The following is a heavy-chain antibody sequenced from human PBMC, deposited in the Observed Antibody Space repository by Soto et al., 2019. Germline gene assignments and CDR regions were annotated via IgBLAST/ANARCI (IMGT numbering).Heavy chain of an antibody. V-gene: IGHV3-21*01. CDR2: ISSSSSYI. D-gene: IGHD6-19*01. Sequence: PGGSLRLSCAASGFTFSSYSMNWVRQAPGKGLEWVSSISSSSSYIYYADSVKGRFTISRDNAKHSLYLQMNSLRAEDTAVYYCARDPLSSGWSNFDYWGQGTLVTVSS. CDR3: ARDPLSSGWSNFDY. J-gene: IGHJ4*02. CDR1: GFTFSSYS.